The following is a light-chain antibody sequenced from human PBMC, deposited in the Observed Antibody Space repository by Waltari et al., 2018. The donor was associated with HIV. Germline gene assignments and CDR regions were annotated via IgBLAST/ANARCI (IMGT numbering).Light chain of an antibody. Sequence: QSLLTQPPSVSAAPGQIVTISCSGTHSNIGTNYISWYQHLPGTAPKLIIYDNDKRPSGIPDRFSGSKSGTSATLGVSGLQTGDEADYFCGTCDTTLSAVVFGGGTKLTVL. CDR1: HSNIGTNY. V-gene: IGLV1-51*01. CDR2: DND. J-gene: IGLJ2*01. CDR3: GTCDTTLSAVV.